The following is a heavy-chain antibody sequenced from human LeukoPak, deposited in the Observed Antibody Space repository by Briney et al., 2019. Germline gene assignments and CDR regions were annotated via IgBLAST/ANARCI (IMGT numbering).Heavy chain of an antibody. Sequence: PGGSLRLSCAASGFTFSSYRMNWVRQAPGKGLEWVSYISSSSSTIYYADSVKGRFTISRDNAKNSLYLQMNSLRAEDTAVYYCARASLYSGSQNFDYRGQGTLVTVSS. CDR3: ARASLYSGSQNFDY. CDR2: ISSSSSTI. CDR1: GFTFSSYR. J-gene: IGHJ4*02. D-gene: IGHD1-26*01. V-gene: IGHV3-48*01.